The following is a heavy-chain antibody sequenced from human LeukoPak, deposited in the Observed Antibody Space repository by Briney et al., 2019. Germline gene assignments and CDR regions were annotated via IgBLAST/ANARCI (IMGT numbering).Heavy chain of an antibody. Sequence: PGGSLRLSCAASGFTFSSYSMNWVRQAPGKGLEWVSSISSSSSYIYYADSVKGRFTISRDNAKNSLYLQMNSLRAEDTAVYYCARGPSSSWYGWGNWFDPWGQGTLVTVSS. CDR1: GFTFSSYS. D-gene: IGHD6-13*01. V-gene: IGHV3-21*01. J-gene: IGHJ5*02. CDR2: ISSSSSYI. CDR3: ARGPSSSWYGWGNWFDP.